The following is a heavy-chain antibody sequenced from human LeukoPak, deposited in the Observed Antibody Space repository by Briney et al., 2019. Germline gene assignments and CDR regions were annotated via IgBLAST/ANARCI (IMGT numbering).Heavy chain of an antibody. CDR2: ISSGGTFM. CDR1: GFTFSSYS. Sequence: KAGGSLRLSCAASGFTFSSYSINWVRQAPGKGLEWVSSISSGGTFMYYADSVKGRFTISRDNAKKSVFLQMNSLRAEDSAVYYCAREPTGDYWGEGVLVTVSS. J-gene: IGHJ4*02. D-gene: IGHD1-1*01. V-gene: IGHV3-21*01. CDR3: AREPTGDY.